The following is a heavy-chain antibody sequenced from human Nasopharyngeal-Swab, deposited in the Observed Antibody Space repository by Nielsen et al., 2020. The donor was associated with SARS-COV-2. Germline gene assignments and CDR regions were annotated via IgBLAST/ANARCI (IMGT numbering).Heavy chain of an antibody. Sequence: GGSLRLSCAASGFTFSSYAMHWVRQAPGKGLEWAAAISYDGSNKYYADSVKGRFTISRDNSKNTPYLQMNSLRAEDTAVYYCARSVKVLRYFDWLPTPCYYYGMDVWGQGTTVTVSS. CDR2: ISYDGSNK. CDR3: ARSVKVLRYFDWLPTPCYYYGMDV. J-gene: IGHJ6*02. D-gene: IGHD3-9*01. CDR1: GFTFSSYA. V-gene: IGHV3-30-3*01.